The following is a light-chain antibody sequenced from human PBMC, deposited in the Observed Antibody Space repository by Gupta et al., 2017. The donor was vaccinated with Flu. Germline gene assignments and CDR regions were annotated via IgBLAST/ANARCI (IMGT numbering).Light chain of an antibody. CDR2: KTS. CDR3: QQYNSYTGT. J-gene: IGKJ1*01. CDR1: QSITGW. Sequence: SPSTLSASAGDRVTITCRASQSITGWLAWYQQKPGKAPKLLIYKTSNLESGVPSRFSGSGSGTEFTLTINSLQPDDFATYYCQQYNSYTGTFGQGTKVEIK. V-gene: IGKV1-5*03.